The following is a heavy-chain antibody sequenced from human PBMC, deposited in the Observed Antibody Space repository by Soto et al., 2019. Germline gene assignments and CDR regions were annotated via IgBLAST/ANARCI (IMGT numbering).Heavy chain of an antibody. D-gene: IGHD3-9*01. CDR1: GFTFANYA. Sequence: EVQLLESGGTLVRPGGSLRLSFAASGFTFANYAMSWVRQAPGKGLEWVSAVNGRGSSTYYADSVKGRFTISKDNSKNTVYLQMNSLRAEDTALYYCAKGRYFDWLCRNWFDPWGQGTLVTVSS. J-gene: IGHJ5*02. CDR3: AKGRYFDWLCRNWFDP. V-gene: IGHV3-23*01. CDR2: VNGRGSST.